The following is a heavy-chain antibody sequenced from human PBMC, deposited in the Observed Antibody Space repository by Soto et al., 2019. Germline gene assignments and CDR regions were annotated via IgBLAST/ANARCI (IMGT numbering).Heavy chain of an antibody. V-gene: IGHV3-23*01. CDR1: GFTFSSYA. Sequence: GGSLRLSCAASGFTFSSYAMSWVRQSPGKGLEWVSSVSAGGDMTYYSDSVKGRFTISRDNSNNALFLQMNSLRIEDTALYYCARGDRGGSGSPASYYYSGLDVWGQGTTVTVSS. CDR2: VSAGGDMT. D-gene: IGHD3-10*01. J-gene: IGHJ6*02. CDR3: ARGDRGGSGSPASYYYSGLDV.